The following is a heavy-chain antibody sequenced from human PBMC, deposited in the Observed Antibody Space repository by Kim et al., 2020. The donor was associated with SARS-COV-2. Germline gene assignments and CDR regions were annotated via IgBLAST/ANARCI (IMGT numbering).Heavy chain of an antibody. D-gene: IGHD1-1*01. J-gene: IGHJ4*02. CDR3: AIVGVPRGTGTDFDY. V-gene: IGHV1-46*01. Sequence: QKCQGRVTMTRDTSTSTVYMELSSLRSEDTAVYYCAIVGVPRGTGTDFDYWGQGTLVTVSS.